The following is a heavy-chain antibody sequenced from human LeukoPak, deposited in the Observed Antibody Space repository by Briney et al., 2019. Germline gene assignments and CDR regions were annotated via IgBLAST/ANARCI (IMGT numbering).Heavy chain of an antibody. CDR2: IYYSGST. Sequence: PSETLSLTCTASGGSISSGDYYWSWIRQPPGKGLEWIGYIYYSGSTYYNPSLKSRVTISIDTFKNQFSLKLTSVNAADTAVYYCASLNSGWYFDYWGQGTLVTVSS. CDR3: ASLNSGWYFDY. D-gene: IGHD6-25*01. V-gene: IGHV4-30-4*01. CDR1: GGSISSGDYY. J-gene: IGHJ4*02.